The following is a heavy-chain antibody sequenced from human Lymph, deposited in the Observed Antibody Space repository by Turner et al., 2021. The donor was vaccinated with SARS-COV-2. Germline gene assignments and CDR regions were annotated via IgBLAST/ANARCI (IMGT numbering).Heavy chain of an antibody. CDR3: ARGGVDTAMVRYYYYGMDV. Sequence: QVQLQQRGAGLLKPSETLSLTCAAYGGSFSGYYWSWTRQPPGKGLEGIGEFNHSGSTNYNPSRKSRVTISVDTSKNQFALKLSSVTAADTAVYDCARGGVDTAMVRYYYYGMDVWGQGTTVTVSS. J-gene: IGHJ6*02. V-gene: IGHV4-34*01. CDR2: FNHSGST. CDR1: GGSFSGYY. D-gene: IGHD5-18*01.